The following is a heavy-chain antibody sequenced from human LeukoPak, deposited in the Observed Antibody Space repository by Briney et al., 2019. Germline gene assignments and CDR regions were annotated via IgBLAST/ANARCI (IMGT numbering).Heavy chain of an antibody. CDR3: LEVFRPANN. Sequence: GGSLRLSCAASGFTFSNYCMHWVRQIPGKGLVWVSRICPDGTVTNYADSVKGRFTISRDNAKNMAFLRMNSLRADDTAVYYCLEVFRPANNWGQESWSPSPQ. CDR1: GFTFSNYC. V-gene: IGHV3-74*01. D-gene: IGHD1-14*01. J-gene: IGHJ4*01. CDR2: ICPDGTVT.